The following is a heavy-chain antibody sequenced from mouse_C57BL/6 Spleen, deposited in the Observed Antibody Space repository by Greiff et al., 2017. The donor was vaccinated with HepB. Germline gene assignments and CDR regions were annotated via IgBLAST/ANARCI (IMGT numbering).Heavy chain of an antibody. V-gene: IGHV5-17*01. CDR3: ARPVWDDAMDY. CDR2: ISSGSITI. D-gene: IGHD4-1*01. Sequence: EVKLMESGGGLVKPGGSLKLSCATSGFTFSDYGMHWVRQAPEKGLEWVAYISSGSITIYYADTVKGRFTISRDNAKNTLFLQMTSLRSEDTAMYYCARPVWDDAMDYWGQGTSVTVSS. CDR1: GFTFSDYG. J-gene: IGHJ4*01.